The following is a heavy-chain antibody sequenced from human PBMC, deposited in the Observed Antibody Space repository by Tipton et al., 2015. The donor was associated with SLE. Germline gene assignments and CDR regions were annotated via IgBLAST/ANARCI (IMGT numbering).Heavy chain of an antibody. CDR1: GGSIRSYY. CDR3: ARGWGADCPADY. V-gene: IGHV4-4*07. CDR2: FYTSGRT. D-gene: IGHD2-21*01. Sequence: TLSLTCTVSGGSIRSYYWSWIRQPAGKGLEWLGRFYTSGRTHYNPSLKSRVTMSVDTSKNQFSLKLSSVTAADTAVYYCARGWGADCPADYWGQGMLVTVSS. J-gene: IGHJ4*02.